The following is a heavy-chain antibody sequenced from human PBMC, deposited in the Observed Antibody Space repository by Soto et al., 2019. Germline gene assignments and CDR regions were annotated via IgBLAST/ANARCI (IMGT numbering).Heavy chain of an antibody. J-gene: IGHJ4*02. CDR2: ISYDGSNK. D-gene: IGHD3-3*01. Sequence: PGGSLRLSCAASGFTFSSYAMHWVRQAPGKGLEWVAVISYDGSNKYYADSVKGRFTISRDNSKNTLYLQMNSLRAEDTAVYYCARGIASGYYDYWGQGALVTVSS. V-gene: IGHV3-30-3*01. CDR1: GFTFSSYA. CDR3: ARGIASGYYDY.